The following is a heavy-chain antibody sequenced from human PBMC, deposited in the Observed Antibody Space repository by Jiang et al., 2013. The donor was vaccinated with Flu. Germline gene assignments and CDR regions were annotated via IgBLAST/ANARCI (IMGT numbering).Heavy chain of an antibody. CDR3: ARHWTEYSSSLVWFDP. V-gene: IGHV4-39*01. J-gene: IGHJ5*02. Sequence: ELLKPSETLSLTCTVSGGSISSSSYYWGWIRQPPGKGLEWIGSIYYSGSTYYNPSLKSRVTISVDTSKNQFSLKLSSVTAADTAVYYCARHWTEYSSSLVWFDPWGQGTLVTVSS. CDR2: IYYSGST. CDR1: GGSISSSSYY. D-gene: IGHD6-6*01.